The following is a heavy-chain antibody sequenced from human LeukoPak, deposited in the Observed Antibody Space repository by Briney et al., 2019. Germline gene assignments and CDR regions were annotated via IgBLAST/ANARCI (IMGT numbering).Heavy chain of an antibody. J-gene: IGHJ1*01. CDR1: GGSISSSSYY. CDR3: ARHVTVATIGWLGS. D-gene: IGHD5-12*01. CDR2: FYFSGIK. Sequence: SETLSLTGTVSGGSISSSSYYWGWIRQPPGKGLEWIGSFYFSGIKYYNPSLKSRVTISVDTSKNQLTLDLSSVTAADTAIYYCARHVTVATIGWLGSWGQGTLVTVSS. V-gene: IGHV4-39*01.